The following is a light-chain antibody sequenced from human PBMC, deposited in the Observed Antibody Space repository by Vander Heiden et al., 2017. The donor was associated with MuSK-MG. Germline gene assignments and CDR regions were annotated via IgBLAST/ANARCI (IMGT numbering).Light chain of an antibody. J-gene: IGLJ3*02. CDR2: SNN. Sequence: QSVLTQPPSASGTPGQRVTFPCSGSSSNIGSNTVNWYQQLPGTAPKLLIYSNNQRPSGVPDRFSGSKSGTSASLAISGLQSEDEADYYCAAWDDSLNGWVFGGGTKLTVL. V-gene: IGLV1-44*01. CDR3: AAWDDSLNGWV. CDR1: SSNIGSNT.